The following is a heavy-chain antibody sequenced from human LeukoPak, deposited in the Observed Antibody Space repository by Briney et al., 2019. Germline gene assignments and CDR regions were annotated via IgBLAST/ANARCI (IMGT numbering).Heavy chain of an antibody. CDR1: GGSISSGDYY. CDR3: ARLFMAGGYVDY. D-gene: IGHD4-23*01. CDR2: IYYSGST. J-gene: IGHJ4*02. Sequence: SETLSLTCTVSGGSISSGDYYWSWIRQPPGKGLEWIGYIYYSGSTYYTPSLKSRVTISVDTSKNQFSLKLSSVTAADTVVYYCARLFMAGGYVDYWGQGTLVTVSS. V-gene: IGHV4-30-4*01.